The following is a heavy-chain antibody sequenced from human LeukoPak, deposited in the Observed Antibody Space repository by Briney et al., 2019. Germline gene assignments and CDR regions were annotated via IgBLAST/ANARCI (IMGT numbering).Heavy chain of an antibody. Sequence: ASVKVSCKASGYTFTGNYMHWVRQAPGQGLEWMGWINPRTGDTHYTQKFQGRVTMTRDTSISTAYMELSRLRSDDTAVYYCAREPDCGINDACDIWGQGTMVTVSS. J-gene: IGHJ3*02. CDR2: INPRTGDT. V-gene: IGHV1-2*02. CDR1: GYTFTGNY. D-gene: IGHD4/OR15-4a*01. CDR3: AREPDCGINDACDI.